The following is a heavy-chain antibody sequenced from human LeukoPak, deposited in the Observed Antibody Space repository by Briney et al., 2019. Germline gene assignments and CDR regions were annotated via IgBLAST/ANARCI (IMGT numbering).Heavy chain of an antibody. Sequence: SETLSLTCTVSGGFISSYYWSWIRQPPGKGLEWVGYIYYSGSTNYNPSLKSRVTISVDTSKNQFFLKLSSVTAADTAVYYCARVGYDSSGYYYYYMDVWGKGTTVTVSS. V-gene: IGHV4-59*01. CDR2: IYYSGST. J-gene: IGHJ6*03. D-gene: IGHD3-22*01. CDR3: ARVGYDSSGYYYYYMDV. CDR1: GGFISSYY.